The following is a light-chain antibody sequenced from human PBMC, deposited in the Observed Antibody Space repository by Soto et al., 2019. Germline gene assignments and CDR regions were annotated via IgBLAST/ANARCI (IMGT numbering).Light chain of an antibody. V-gene: IGKV1-9*01. CDR3: QQLYSYPLT. CDR1: QDISRY. CDR2: FSS. Sequence: IQLTQSPSSLSASVGDRVTITCRASQDISRYLAWYQQKAGKAPKLLIYFSSTLQSEVPSRFSGSRSGTDITLTISSLQPEDFATDYCQQLYSYPLTFGAGTKVEI. J-gene: IGKJ4*01.